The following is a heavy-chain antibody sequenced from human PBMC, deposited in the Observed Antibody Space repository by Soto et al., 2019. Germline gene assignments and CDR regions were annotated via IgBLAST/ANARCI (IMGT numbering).Heavy chain of an antibody. J-gene: IGHJ4*02. CDR1: GFTFSDYA. Sequence: PGGSLRLSCAASGFTFSDYAMHWVRQAPGKGLEWVAVVSHDGRNTHYADSVKGRFTISRDSSKNTVSLEMTSLRAEDAAVYYCAKGGRQWLVPSDFTYWGQGSLVTVSS. CDR3: AKGGRQWLVPSDFTY. CDR2: VSHDGRNT. V-gene: IGHV3-30*18. D-gene: IGHD6-19*01.